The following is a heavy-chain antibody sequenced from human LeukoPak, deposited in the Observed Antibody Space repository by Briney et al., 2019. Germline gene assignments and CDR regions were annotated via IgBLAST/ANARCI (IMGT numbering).Heavy chain of an antibody. J-gene: IGHJ3*02. CDR1: GYTFTSYD. V-gene: IGHV1-69*05. CDR3: ARDHRAGTTINDAFDI. CDR2: IIPIFGTA. Sequence: SVKVSCKASGYTFTSYDINWVRQAPGQGLERMGGIIPIFGTANYAQKFQGRVTITTDESTSTAYMELSSLRSEDTAVYYCARDHRAGTTINDAFDIWGQGTMVTVSS. D-gene: IGHD1-7*01.